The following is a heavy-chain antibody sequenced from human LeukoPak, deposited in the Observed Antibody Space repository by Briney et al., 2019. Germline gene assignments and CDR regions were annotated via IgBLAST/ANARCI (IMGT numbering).Heavy chain of an antibody. CDR1: GYTFTSYG. Sequence: ASVKVSCKASGYTFTSYGISWVRQAPGQGLEWMGWISAYNGNTNYAQKLQGRVTMTTDTSTSTAYMELRSLRSDDTAVYYCARDHGYDYVWGSYRSVAESPDYWGKGTLVTVSS. CDR2: ISAYNGNT. V-gene: IGHV1-18*01. CDR3: ARDHGYDYVWGSYRSVAESPDY. J-gene: IGHJ4*02. D-gene: IGHD3-16*02.